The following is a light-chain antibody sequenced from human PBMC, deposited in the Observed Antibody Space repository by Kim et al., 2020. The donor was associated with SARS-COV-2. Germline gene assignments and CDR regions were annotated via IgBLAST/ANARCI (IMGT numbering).Light chain of an antibody. CDR2: GNS. CDR3: QSYDSSLSGWV. V-gene: IGLV1-40*01. CDR1: IVNIGLGYD. J-gene: IGLJ3*02. Sequence: QWVTSSSTVIIVNIGLGYDLYWYQHLPGTAPKLLIYGNSKRPSGVPALFSGSKSGTSASLAITGLQAEDEADYYCQSYDSSLSGWVFGGGTQLTVL.